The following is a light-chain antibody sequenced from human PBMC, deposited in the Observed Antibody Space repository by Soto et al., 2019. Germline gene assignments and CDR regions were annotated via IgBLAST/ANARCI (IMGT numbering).Light chain of an antibody. J-gene: IGLJ1*01. V-gene: IGLV2-14*01. CDR2: GVS. CDR1: ISDFVVYNY. CDR3: SSHTISSALQV. Sequence: QSALTQPASVSGSPGQSITISCTGTISDFVVYNYVSWYQQHPGKAPKLMIYGVSNRPSGVSNRFSGSKSGNTAFLTISGLQADDEADYYCSSHTISSALQVFGTGTKVTVL.